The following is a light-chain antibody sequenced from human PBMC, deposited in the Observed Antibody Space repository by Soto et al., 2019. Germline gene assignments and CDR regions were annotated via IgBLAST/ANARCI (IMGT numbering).Light chain of an antibody. CDR3: QQSYNSPIT. J-gene: IGKJ5*01. CDR1: QSVLSSSNNKNY. Sequence: DIVMTQSPESLAVSLGERATIHFRSSQSVLSSSNNKNYLVWYQQKPGQPPKLLISWASTRESGVPDRFSGSGSGTDFTLTISSLQAEDVAVYYCQQSYNSPITFGQGTRLEIK. V-gene: IGKV4-1*01. CDR2: WAS.